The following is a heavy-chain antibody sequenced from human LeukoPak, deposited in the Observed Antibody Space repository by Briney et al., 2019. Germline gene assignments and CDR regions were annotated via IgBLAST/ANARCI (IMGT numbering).Heavy chain of an antibody. Sequence: GGSLRLSCAASGFTFSSYSMNWVRQAPGKGLEWVSYISKSSDRIYHDDSVKGRFTISRDNAKNSLYLQMDSLRAEDTAVYYCARDLLNGVGSSYFFVQGGQGTRVSVSS. CDR3: ARDLLNGVGSSYFFVQ. V-gene: IGHV3-48*04. CDR2: ISKSSDRI. J-gene: IGHJ4*02. CDR1: GFTFSSYS. D-gene: IGHD2-8*01.